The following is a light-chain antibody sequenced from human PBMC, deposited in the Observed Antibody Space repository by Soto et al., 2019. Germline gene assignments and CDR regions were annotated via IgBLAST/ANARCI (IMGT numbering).Light chain of an antibody. V-gene: IGKV1-39*01. Sequence: DIQMTQSPSSLSASVGDRVTISCRASQTIGNFLNWYQRKSGKAPKLLIYAASSLQSGVPSRFSGSGSGTDFTLTISSLQPEDFATYYCQQSYSDAWTFGQGTKVEIK. CDR1: QTIGNF. CDR2: AAS. J-gene: IGKJ1*01. CDR3: QQSYSDAWT.